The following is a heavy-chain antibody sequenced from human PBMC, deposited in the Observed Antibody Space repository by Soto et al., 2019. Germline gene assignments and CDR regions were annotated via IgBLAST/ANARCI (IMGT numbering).Heavy chain of an antibody. CDR2: IYYSGST. J-gene: IGHJ4*02. CDR3: ARQDSGYDLYY. D-gene: IGHD5-12*01. Sequence: ASETLSLTCTVSGGSISSYYWSWIRQPPGKGLEWIGYIYYSGSTNYNPSLKSRVTISVDTSKNQFSLKLSSVTAADTAVYYCARQDSGYDLYYWGQGNLVTVSS. CDR1: GGSISSYY. V-gene: IGHV4-59*08.